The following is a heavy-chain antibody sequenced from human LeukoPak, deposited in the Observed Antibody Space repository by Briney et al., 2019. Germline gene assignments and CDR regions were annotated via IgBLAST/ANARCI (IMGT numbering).Heavy chain of an antibody. Sequence: SQTLSLTCTVSGGSISSGSYYWSWIRQPAGKGLEWIGRIYTSGSTNYNPSLKSRVTISVDTSKNRFSLKLSSVTAADTAVYYCAREERGDGYNLYFDYWGQGTLVTVSS. J-gene: IGHJ4*02. D-gene: IGHD5-24*01. CDR1: GGSISSGSYY. CDR3: AREERGDGYNLYFDY. V-gene: IGHV4-61*02. CDR2: IYTSGST.